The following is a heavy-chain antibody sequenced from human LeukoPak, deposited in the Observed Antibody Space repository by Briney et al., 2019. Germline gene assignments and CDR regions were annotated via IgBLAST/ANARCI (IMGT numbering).Heavy chain of an antibody. V-gene: IGHV3-7*05. CDR2: IKQDGSEK. CDR3: ARDQYSSSSGYYYGMDV. Sequence: GGSLRLSCSVSGFTFSRYWMSWVRQAPGKGLEWVANIKQDGSEKYYVDSVKGRFTISRDNAKNSLYLQMNSLRAEDTAVYYCARDQYSSSSGYYYGMDVWGQGTTVTVSS. CDR1: GFTFSRYW. D-gene: IGHD6-6*01. J-gene: IGHJ6*02.